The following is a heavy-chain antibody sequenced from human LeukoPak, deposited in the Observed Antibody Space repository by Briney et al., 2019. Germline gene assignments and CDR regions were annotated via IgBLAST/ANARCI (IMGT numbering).Heavy chain of an antibody. CDR1: GYTFTGYY. V-gene: IGHV1-18*04. D-gene: IGHD1-26*01. CDR3: ARDAHIGATYGDY. J-gene: IGHJ4*02. CDR2: ISAYNGNT. Sequence: ASVKVSCKASGYTFTGYYMHWVRQAPGQGLEWMGWISAYNGNTNYAQKLQGRVTMTKDTSTSTAYMELRSLRSDDTAVYYCARDAHIGATYGDYWGQGTLVTVSS.